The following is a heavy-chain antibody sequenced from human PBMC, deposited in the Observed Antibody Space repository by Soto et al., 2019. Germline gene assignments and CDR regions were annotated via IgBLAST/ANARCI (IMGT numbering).Heavy chain of an antibody. CDR1: GFTFSSYA. CDR2: ISGSGGST. V-gene: IGHV3-23*01. D-gene: IGHD6-19*01. Sequence: PGGSLRLSCAASGFTFSSYAMSWVRQAPGKGLEWVSAISGSGGSTYYADSVKGRFTISRDNSKNTLYLQMNSLRAEDTAVYYCAKDPYSSGWYGGDYWGQGTLVTVSS. CDR3: AKDPYSSGWYGGDY. J-gene: IGHJ4*02.